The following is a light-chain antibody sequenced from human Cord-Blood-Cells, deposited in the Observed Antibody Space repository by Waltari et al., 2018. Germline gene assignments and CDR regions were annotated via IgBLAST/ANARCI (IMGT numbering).Light chain of an antibody. Sequence: DIQMTQSPSSLSASVGDRVTITCRASQSISSYLNWYQQKPGKAPKLLIYAASSVQSGVPSRFSGSGSGTDFTLTISSLQPEDFATYYCQQCYSTPPTFGQGTKVEIK. V-gene: IGKV1-39*01. J-gene: IGKJ1*01. CDR2: AAS. CDR1: QSISSY. CDR3: QQCYSTPPT.